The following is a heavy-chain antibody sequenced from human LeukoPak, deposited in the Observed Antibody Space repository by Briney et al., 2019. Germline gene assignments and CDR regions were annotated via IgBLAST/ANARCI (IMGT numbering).Heavy chain of an antibody. CDR2: IKQDGSEE. D-gene: IGHD3-3*01. CDR1: GFTFSSYW. Sequence: GGSLRLSCAASGFTFSSYWMSWVRQAPGKGLEWVANIKQDGSEEYYVDSVKGRFTISRDNAKNSLYLQMNSLRAEDTAVYYCARDWGITIFGVVTDYFDDWGQGTLVTVSS. V-gene: IGHV3-7*01. J-gene: IGHJ4*02. CDR3: ARDWGITIFGVVTDYFDD.